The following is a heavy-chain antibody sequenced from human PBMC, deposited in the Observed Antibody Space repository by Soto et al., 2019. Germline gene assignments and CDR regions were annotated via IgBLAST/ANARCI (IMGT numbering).Heavy chain of an antibody. J-gene: IGHJ5*01. D-gene: IGHD2-15*01. CDR3: GRVVEGATRHTDFDS. CDR1: GVSIHNSHSF. CDR2: VYYSGVA. Sequence: SETLSLTCAVSGVSIHNSHSFWGWIRQPPGKGLEFIGSVYYSGVANYNPSLKSRVTVSIDTSNNQFSLRVNSVTAADTAVYYCGRVVEGATRHTDFDSWGQGILVTVSS. V-gene: IGHV4-39*01.